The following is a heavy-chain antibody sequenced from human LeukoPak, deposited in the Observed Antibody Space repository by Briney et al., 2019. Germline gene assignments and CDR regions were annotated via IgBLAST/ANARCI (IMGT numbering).Heavy chain of an antibody. J-gene: IGHJ4*02. CDR1: GYTFSSYT. Sequence: ASVKVSCKASGYTFSSYTMNWVRQAPGQGLEWMGWINTNTGNPTYAQDYTGRFVFSLDTSVSTTYLQISRLKAEDIAVYYCACGPSYSGSNEYFDSWGQGTLVTVSS. V-gene: IGHV7-4-1*02. CDR2: INTNTGNP. CDR3: ACGPSYSGSNEYFDS. D-gene: IGHD1-26*01.